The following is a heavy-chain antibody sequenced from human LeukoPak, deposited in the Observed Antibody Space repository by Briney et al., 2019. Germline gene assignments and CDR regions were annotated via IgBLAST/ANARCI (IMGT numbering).Heavy chain of an antibody. CDR3: AKVVWSDNNWFDS. J-gene: IGHJ5*01. D-gene: IGHD3-3*01. V-gene: IGHV3-30*02. Sequence: PGGSLRLSCAASGFTFSSYGMHWVRQAPGKGLEGVAFIRNDGSNKYYADSVKGRFTISRDNSKNTLYLQMNSLRAEDTAVYYCAKVVWSDNNWFDSRGQGSLVTVSS. CDR2: IRNDGSNK. CDR1: GFTFSSYG.